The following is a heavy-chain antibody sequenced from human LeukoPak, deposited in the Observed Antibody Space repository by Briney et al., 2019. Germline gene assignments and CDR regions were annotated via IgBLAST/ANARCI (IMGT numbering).Heavy chain of an antibody. CDR3: ARGRYCSSTSCYFYWFDP. CDR2: INHSGST. J-gene: IGHJ5*02. CDR1: GGSFSGYY. D-gene: IGHD2-2*01. Sequence: SGTLSLTCAVYGGSFSGYYWSWIRQPPGKGLEWIGEINHSGSTNYNPSLKSRVTISVDTSKNQFSLKLSSVTAADTAVYYCARGRYCSSTSCYFYWFDPWGQGTLVTVSS. V-gene: IGHV4-34*01.